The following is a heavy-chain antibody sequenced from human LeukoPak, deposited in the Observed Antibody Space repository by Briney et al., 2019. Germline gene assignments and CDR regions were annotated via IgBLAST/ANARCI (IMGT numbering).Heavy chain of an antibody. Sequence: PSETLSLTCTVSGGSISSYYWSWIRQPPGKGLEWIGYIYYSGSTNYNPSLKSRVTISVDTSKNQFSLKLSSVTAADTAVYYCARMEGYCSGGSCPGFDYWGQGTLVTVSS. J-gene: IGHJ4*02. CDR2: IYYSGST. D-gene: IGHD2-15*01. V-gene: IGHV4-59*01. CDR1: GGSISSYY. CDR3: ARMEGYCSGGSCPGFDY.